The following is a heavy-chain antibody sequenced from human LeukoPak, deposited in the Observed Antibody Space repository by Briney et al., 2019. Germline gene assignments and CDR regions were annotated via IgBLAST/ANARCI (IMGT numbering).Heavy chain of an antibody. D-gene: IGHD6-19*01. CDR1: GGSFSGYY. V-gene: IGHV4-34*01. J-gene: IGHJ6*02. CDR2: INHSGST. Sequence: PSETLSLTCAVYGGSFSGYYWSWIRQPPGKGLEWIGEINHSGSTNYNPSLKSRVTISVDTSKNQFSLKLSSVTAADTAVYYCARGPRWRVADYYGMDVWGQGTTVTVSS. CDR3: ARGPRWRVADYYGMDV.